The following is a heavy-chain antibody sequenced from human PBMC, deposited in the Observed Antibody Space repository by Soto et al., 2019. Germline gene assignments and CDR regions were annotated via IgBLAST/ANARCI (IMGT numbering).Heavy chain of an antibody. CDR3: ARSYGDYDSVYWYFDL. CDR2: IYPGDSGT. D-gene: IGHD4-17*01. CDR1: GYSFTSYW. Sequence: PGESLKISCKGSGYSFTSYWIGWVRQMPGKGLEWMGIIYPGDSGTRYSPSFQGQVTISADKSISTAYLQWSSLKASDTAVYYCARSYGDYDSVYWYFDLWGRGTLVTVSS. J-gene: IGHJ2*01. V-gene: IGHV5-51*01.